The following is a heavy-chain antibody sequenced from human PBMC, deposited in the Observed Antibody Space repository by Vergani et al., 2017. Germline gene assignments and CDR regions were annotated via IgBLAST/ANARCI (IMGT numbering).Heavy chain of an antibody. D-gene: IGHD3-22*01. CDR3: ARDYPPEGYDSSGYKPHVQFDY. Sequence: QVQLVQSGAEVKKPGSSVKVSCKASGGTFSSYAISWVRQAPGQGLEWMGGIIPIFGTANYAQKFQGRVTITADESTSTAYMGLSSLRSEDTAVYYCARDYPPEGYDSSGYKPHVQFDYWGQGTLVTVSS. CDR1: GGTFSSYA. CDR2: IIPIFGTA. J-gene: IGHJ4*02. V-gene: IGHV1-69*12.